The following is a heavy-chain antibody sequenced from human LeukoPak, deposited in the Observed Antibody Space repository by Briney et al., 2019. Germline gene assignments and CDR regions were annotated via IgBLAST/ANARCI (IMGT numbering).Heavy chain of an antibody. CDR3: ARIAVAAEGGY. D-gene: IGHD6-19*01. CDR1: GFTLSSYA. CDR2: ISGSGGST. J-gene: IGHJ4*02. Sequence: PGGSLRLSCAASGFTLSSYAMSWVRQAAGKGLEWVSAISGSGGSTYYADSVKGRFTISRDNSKNTLYLQMNSLRAEDTAVYYCARIAVAAEGGYWGQGTLVTVSS. V-gene: IGHV3-23*01.